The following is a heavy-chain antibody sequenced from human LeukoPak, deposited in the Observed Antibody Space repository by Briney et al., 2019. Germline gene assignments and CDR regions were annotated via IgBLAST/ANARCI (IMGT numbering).Heavy chain of an antibody. CDR2: INSDGSST. CDR1: GFSLRTYW. V-gene: IGHV3-74*01. D-gene: IGHD3-22*01. CDR3: ARSTRDSRGYYNTLDY. Sequence: GGSLRLSCAASGFSLRTYWMHWVRQVPGKGLEWLSRINSDGSSTTYADSVKGRFTISRDNAKNTLYLQLNSLRAEDTAVYYCARSTRDSRGYYNTLDYWGQGTLVTVSS. J-gene: IGHJ4*02.